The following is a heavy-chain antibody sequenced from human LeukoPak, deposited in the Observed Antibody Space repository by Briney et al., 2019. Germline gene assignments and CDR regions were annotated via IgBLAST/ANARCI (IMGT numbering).Heavy chain of an antibody. Sequence: ASVKVSCKASGGTFSSYAISWVRQAPGQGLEWMGWINPNSGGTNYAQKFQGRVTMTRDTSISAAYMELSRLRSDDTAVYYCARGPIAAAGTIDYWGQGTLVTVSS. CDR2: INPNSGGT. CDR3: ARGPIAAAGTIDY. J-gene: IGHJ4*02. D-gene: IGHD6-13*01. CDR1: GGTFSSYA. V-gene: IGHV1-2*02.